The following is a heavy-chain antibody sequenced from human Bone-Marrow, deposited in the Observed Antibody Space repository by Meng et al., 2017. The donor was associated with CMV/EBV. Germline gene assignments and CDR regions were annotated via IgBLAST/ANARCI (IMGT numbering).Heavy chain of an antibody. D-gene: IGHD2-21*01. J-gene: IGHJ4*02. Sequence: ASVKVSCKASGYTFTSYDINWVRQATGQGLEWMGWMNPNRGNTGYAQKFQDRVTMTRNTSISTAYMELSSLRSEDTAVYYCARVLRKGAYKSLTYYWGQGTLVTVSS. V-gene: IGHV1-8*01. CDR2: MNPNRGNT. CDR1: GYTFTSYD. CDR3: ARVLRKGAYKSLTYY.